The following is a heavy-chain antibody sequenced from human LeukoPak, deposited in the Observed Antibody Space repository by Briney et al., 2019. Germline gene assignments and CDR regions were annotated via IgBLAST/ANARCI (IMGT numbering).Heavy chain of an antibody. D-gene: IGHD3-22*01. CDR1: GFTFSSYW. Sequence: GGSLRLSCAASGFTFSSYWMHWVRQAPGKGLVWVSRINSDGSSTSYADSVKGRFTISRDNAKNTLYLQMNSLRAEDTAVYYCARDPAYYYDSSGYSSWDYWGQGTLVTVSS. V-gene: IGHV3-74*01. J-gene: IGHJ4*02. CDR2: INSDGSST. CDR3: ARDPAYYYDSSGYSSWDY.